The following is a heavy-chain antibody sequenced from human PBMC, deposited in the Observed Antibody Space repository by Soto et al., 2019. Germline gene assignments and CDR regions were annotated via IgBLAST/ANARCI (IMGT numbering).Heavy chain of an antibody. CDR1: GFTFSSYS. V-gene: IGHV3-21*01. J-gene: IGHJ6*03. Sequence: GGSLRLSCAASGFTFSSYSMNWVRQAPGKGLEWVSSISSSSSYIYYADSVKGRFTISRENAKNSLDLQMNSLRAEDTAMYYCARDLSYYDILTGMRAGYYYYYYMDVWGKGTTVTVSS. CDR2: ISSSSSYI. D-gene: IGHD3-9*01. CDR3: ARDLSYYDILTGMRAGYYYYYYMDV.